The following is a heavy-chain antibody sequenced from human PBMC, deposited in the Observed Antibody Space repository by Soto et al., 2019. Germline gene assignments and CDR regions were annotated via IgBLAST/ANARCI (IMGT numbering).Heavy chain of an antibody. V-gene: IGHV3-23*01. CDR2: ISSSGGST. CDR1: GSTFSSYT. CDR3: AKGYMDV. J-gene: IGHJ6*03. Sequence: PGGSLRLSCAASGSTFSSYTMSWVRQAPGKGLEWVSNISSSGGSTYYADSVKGRFTISRDNSKNTLYLQMSSLRAEDTAVYYCAKGYMDVWGKGTTVTVSS.